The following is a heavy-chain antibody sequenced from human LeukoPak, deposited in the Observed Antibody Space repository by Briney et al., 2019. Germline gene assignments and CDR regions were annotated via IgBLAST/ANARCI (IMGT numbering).Heavy chain of an antibody. CDR3: ARSGPIAVAQVDY. Sequence: PSETLSLTCTVSGGSISSSSYYWGWIRQPPGKGLEWIGSIYYSGSTYYNPSLKSRVTISVDTSKNQFSLKLSSVTAADTAVYYCARSGPIAVAQVDYWGQGTLVTVSS. CDR2: IYYSGST. V-gene: IGHV4-39*01. D-gene: IGHD6-19*01. CDR1: GGSISSSSYY. J-gene: IGHJ4*02.